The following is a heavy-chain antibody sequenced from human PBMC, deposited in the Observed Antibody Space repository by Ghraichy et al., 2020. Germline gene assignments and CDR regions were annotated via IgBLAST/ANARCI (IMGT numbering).Heavy chain of an antibody. Sequence: SETLSLTCTVSGDSISSYYWSWIRQPPGKGLEWLGYIYYPGSTNYDPSLKSRVTISIDTSKTQFSLKLSSVTPADTAMYYCARDRRISTAPNDAFDIWGQGTMVTVSS. V-gene: IGHV4-59*01. CDR2: IYYPGST. CDR1: GDSISSYY. CDR3: ARDRRISTAPNDAFDI. J-gene: IGHJ3*02. D-gene: IGHD2/OR15-2a*01.